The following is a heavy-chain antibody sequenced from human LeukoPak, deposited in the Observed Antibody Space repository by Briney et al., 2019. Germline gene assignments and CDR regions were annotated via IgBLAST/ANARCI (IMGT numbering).Heavy chain of an antibody. CDR3: ARGGSGYCSAGSCYPIDY. CDR1: GFIFSSYG. V-gene: IGHV3-30*03. Sequence: GGSLRLSCAASGFIFSSYGMHWVRQAPGKGLEWVAVLSYDGSNKYYADSVKGRFTISRDNAKNTLYLQMNSLRAEDTAVYYCARGGSGYCSAGSCYPIDYWGQGTLVTVSS. J-gene: IGHJ4*02. CDR2: LSYDGSNK. D-gene: IGHD2-15*01.